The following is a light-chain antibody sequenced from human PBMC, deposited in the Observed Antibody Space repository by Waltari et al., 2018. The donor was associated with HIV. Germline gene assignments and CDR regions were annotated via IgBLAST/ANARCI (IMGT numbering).Light chain of an antibody. Sequence: EITLTQSPVDLSLSPGDRATLSCRANLTIVNFLGWYQQRPGQSPSLLIYDASKRVTGVPVRFSGSGSGTDFSLIINNIQPEDAALYYCQQRHSWPLSFGGGNKV. CDR3: QQRHSWPLS. CDR1: LTIVNF. J-gene: IGKJ4*01. CDR2: DAS. V-gene: IGKV3-11*01.